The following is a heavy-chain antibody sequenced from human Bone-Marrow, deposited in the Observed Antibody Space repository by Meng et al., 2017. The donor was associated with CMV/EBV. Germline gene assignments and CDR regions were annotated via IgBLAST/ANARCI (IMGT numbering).Heavy chain of an antibody. Sequence: ASVKVSCKVSGYDFLNHGISWVRQTPGQGLEWMGWITTYNDNRNYGEKFQDRLSLTTDTSTSTAYMELRSLTSDDTAVYYCARASRRDRDFWSGYYTWEPHYYGMDVWGQGTTVTVSS. V-gene: IGHV1-18*01. CDR1: GYDFLNHG. D-gene: IGHD3-3*01. CDR3: ARASRRDRDFWSGYYTWEPHYYGMDV. J-gene: IGHJ6*02. CDR2: ITTYNDNR.